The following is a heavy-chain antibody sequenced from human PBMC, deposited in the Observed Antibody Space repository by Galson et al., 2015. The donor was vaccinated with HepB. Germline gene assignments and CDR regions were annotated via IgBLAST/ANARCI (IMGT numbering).Heavy chain of an antibody. Sequence: SLRLSCAASGFTFSSFWMTWVRQAPGKGPEWVANINEDGSDKYYVDSVKGRFTISRDNAKKTLYLQMNNLRAADTAIYYCARDGVLPRGEEYYVWGRGTTVTVSS. CDR2: INEDGSDK. V-gene: IGHV3-7*01. J-gene: IGHJ6*02. CDR1: GFTFSSFW. D-gene: IGHD2/OR15-2a*01. CDR3: ARDGVLPRGEEYYV.